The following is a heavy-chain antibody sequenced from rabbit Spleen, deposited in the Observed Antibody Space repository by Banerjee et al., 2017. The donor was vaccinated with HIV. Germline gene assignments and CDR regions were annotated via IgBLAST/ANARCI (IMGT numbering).Heavy chain of an antibody. V-gene: IGHV1S45*01. J-gene: IGHJ6*01. D-gene: IGHD2-1*01. CDR1: GFSFSSGYW. CDR2: IYTGDGTT. Sequence: EESGGDLVKPEGSLTLTCTASGFSFSSGYWICWVRQAPGKGLEWIACIYTGDGTTYYATWAKGRFTISKTSSTTVTLQMTSLTAADTATYFCARDADGDNRYVDQVDLWGPGTLVTVS. CDR3: ARDADGDNRYVDQVDL.